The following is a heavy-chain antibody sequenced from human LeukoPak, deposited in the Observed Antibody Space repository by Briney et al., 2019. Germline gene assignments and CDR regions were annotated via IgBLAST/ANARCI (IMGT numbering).Heavy chain of an antibody. D-gene: IGHD3-10*01. V-gene: IGHV3-30*18. CDR3: AKTGNYHHNWFDP. CDR1: GFTFSSYT. Sequence: GGSLRLSCAASGFTFSSYTMHWVRQAPGKGLEWVAVISFDGSNKYYVDSVKGRFTISRDSSKNTLFLQMNSLRTEDTAVYCCAKTGNYHHNWFDPWGQGTLVTVSS. J-gene: IGHJ5*02. CDR2: ISFDGSNK.